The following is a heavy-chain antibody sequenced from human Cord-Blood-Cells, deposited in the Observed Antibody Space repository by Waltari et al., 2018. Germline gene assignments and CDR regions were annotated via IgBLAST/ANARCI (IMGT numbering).Heavy chain of an antibody. CDR1: GGTFSSYA. CDR2: IIPIFGTA. D-gene: IGHD2-21*02. V-gene: IGHV1-69*01. Sequence: QVQLVQSGAAVKKPGSSVKVSCKASGGTFSSYAISWVRQAHGQGLEWMGGIIPIFGTANYAQKFQGRVTITADESTSTAYMELSSLRSEDTAVYYCAYAYCGGDCYYKAFDYWGQGTLVTVSS. CDR3: AYAYCGGDCYYKAFDY. J-gene: IGHJ4*02.